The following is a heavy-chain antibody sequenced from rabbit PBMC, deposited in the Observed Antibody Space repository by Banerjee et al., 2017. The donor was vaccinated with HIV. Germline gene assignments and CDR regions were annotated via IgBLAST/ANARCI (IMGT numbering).Heavy chain of an antibody. V-gene: IGHV1S45*01. CDR2: IHPVFGGT. D-gene: IGHD1-1*01. CDR3: ASGSSGYLDWLDL. J-gene: IGHJ6*01. CDR1: GFDFSSYA. Sequence: QEQLKESGGGLVQPGGSLTLSCKASGFDFSSYAMSWVRQAPGKGLEWIGYIHPVFGGTYYASWAKGRFTIFKTSSTTVTLQMTSLTAADTATYFCASGSSGYLDWLDLWGPGTLVTVS.